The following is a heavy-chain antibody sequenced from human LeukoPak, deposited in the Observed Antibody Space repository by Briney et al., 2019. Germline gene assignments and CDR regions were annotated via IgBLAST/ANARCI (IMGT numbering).Heavy chain of an antibody. CDR2: IYYSGST. CDR1: GGSISSSSYY. J-gene: IGHJ4*02. V-gene: IGHV4-39*07. D-gene: IGHD2-15*01. CDR3: ALRLSGYFDY. Sequence: PSETLSLTCTVSGGSISSSSYYWGWIRQPPGKGLEWIGSIYYSGSTYYNPSLKSRVTISVDTSKNQFSLKLSSVTAADTAVYYCALRLSGYFDYWGQGTLVTVSS.